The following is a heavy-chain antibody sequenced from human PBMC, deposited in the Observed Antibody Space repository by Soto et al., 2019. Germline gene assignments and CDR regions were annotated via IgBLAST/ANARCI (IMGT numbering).Heavy chain of an antibody. D-gene: IGHD2-21*02. J-gene: IGHJ3*02. Sequence: ASVKVSCKAAGYTFTSYVISWVRHAPGQGLEWMGWISAYNGNTNYAQKLQGRVTMTTDTSTSTAYMELRSLRSDDTAVYYCARAYCGGDCYSYVDAFDIWGQGTMVTVSS. CDR3: ARAYCGGDCYSYVDAFDI. V-gene: IGHV1-18*04. CDR1: GYTFTSYV. CDR2: ISAYNGNT.